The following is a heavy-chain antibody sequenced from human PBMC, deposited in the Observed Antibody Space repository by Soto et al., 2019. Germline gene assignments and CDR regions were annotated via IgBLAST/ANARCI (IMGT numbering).Heavy chain of an antibody. D-gene: IGHD6-25*01. V-gene: IGHV3-7*01. CDR1: GFIFRNYL. J-gene: IGHJ4*02. CDR3: AREKRANGYFDF. Sequence: GGSLRLSCAASGFIFRNYLMSWVRQAPGRGLEWVANIKEDGSERYYVDSVNGRFTISRDNAKNSLYLEMTRPRADDTAIYYCAREKRANGYFDFWGQGTRVTVSS. CDR2: IKEDGSER.